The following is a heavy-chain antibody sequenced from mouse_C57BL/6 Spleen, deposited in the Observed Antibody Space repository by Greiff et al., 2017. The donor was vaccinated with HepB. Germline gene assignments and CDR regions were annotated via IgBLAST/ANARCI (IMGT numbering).Heavy chain of an antibody. Sequence: QVHLKQSGAELARPGASVKLSCKASGYTFTSYGISWVKQRTGQGLEWIGEIYPRSGNTYYNEKFKGKATLTADKSSSTAYMELRSLTSEDSAVYFCARSHYYGDAMDYWGQGTSVTVSS. J-gene: IGHJ4*01. V-gene: IGHV1-81*01. CDR3: ARSHYYGDAMDY. CDR1: GYTFTSYG. CDR2: IYPRSGNT. D-gene: IGHD1-2*01.